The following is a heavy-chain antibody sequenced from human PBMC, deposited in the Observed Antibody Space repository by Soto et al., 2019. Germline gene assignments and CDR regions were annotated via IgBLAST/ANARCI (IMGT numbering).Heavy chain of an antibody. D-gene: IGHD6-6*01. CDR3: AKDVNIAARRYYYDYMDV. V-gene: IGHV3-30*18. J-gene: IGHJ6*03. CDR1: GFIFSSYG. CDR2: ISNDGSNK. Sequence: QVQLVESGGGVVQPGRSLRLSCAASGFIFSSYGMHWVRQAPGKGLEWVAVISNDGSNKYYADSVKGRFTISRENSKNTLYLQMNSLRAEDMAMYYCAKDVNIAARRYYYDYMDVWGKGTTVTVSS.